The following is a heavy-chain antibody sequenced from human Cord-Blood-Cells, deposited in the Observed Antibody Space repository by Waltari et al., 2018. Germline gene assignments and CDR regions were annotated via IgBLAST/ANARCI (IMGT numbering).Heavy chain of an antibody. CDR3: ASTVQKLHDAFDI. CDR1: GGSISIRNW. V-gene: IGHV4-4*02. CDR2: IYHSGIT. J-gene: IGHJ3*02. D-gene: IGHD4-4*01. Sequence: QVQLQESGPGLVKPSGTLSLTCAVSGGSISIRNWWSWVRQPPGKGLEWIGEIYHSGITNYNPSLNSRCTISVDKSKNQFFLKLSSVTAADTAVYYCASTVQKLHDAFDIWGQGTMVTVSS.